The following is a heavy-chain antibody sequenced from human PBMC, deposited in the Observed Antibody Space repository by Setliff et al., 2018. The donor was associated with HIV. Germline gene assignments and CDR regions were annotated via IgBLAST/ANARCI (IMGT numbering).Heavy chain of an antibody. J-gene: IGHJ3*02. CDR1: GYTFTSYY. D-gene: IGHD3-10*01. V-gene: IGHV1-46*01. CDR3: ARERYSGSGNYGATNDAFYI. Sequence: ASVKVSCKASGYTFTSYYIHWVRQAPGQGLEWMGIINPSGGSTSYAQKFQGRVTMTRDTSTSTVYMELGSLRSEDTAVYHCARERYSGSGNYGATNDAFYIWGQGTMVTVSS. CDR2: INPSGGST.